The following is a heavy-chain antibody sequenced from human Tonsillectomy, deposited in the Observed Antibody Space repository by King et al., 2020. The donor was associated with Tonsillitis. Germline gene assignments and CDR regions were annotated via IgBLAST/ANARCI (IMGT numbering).Heavy chain of an antibody. CDR1: GGSISISSYY. J-gene: IGHJ5*02. CDR2: IYYSGST. CDR3: ASRVVPAPTVDPWFDP. V-gene: IGHV4-39*02. D-gene: IGHD2-2*01. Sequence: QLQESGPGLVKPSETLSLTCTVSGGSISISSYYWCWIRQPPGKGLEWIGSIYYSGSTYYNPSLKRRVSISVDTSNNDFSLKLNSVTAADTAVYYCASRVVPAPTVDPWFDPWGQGALVTVSS.